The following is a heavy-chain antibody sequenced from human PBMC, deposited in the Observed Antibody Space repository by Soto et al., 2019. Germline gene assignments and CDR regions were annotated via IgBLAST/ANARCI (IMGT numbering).Heavy chain of an antibody. Sequence: PSETLSLTCTVSGGPISSGGYYWSWIRQHPGKGLEWIGYIYYSGSTYYNPSLKSRVTISVDTSKNQFSLKLSSVTAADTAVYYCAVYSYGTSFDYWGQGTLVTVSS. J-gene: IGHJ4*02. CDR3: AVYSYGTSFDY. CDR1: GGPISSGGYY. CDR2: IYYSGST. V-gene: IGHV4-31*03. D-gene: IGHD5-18*01.